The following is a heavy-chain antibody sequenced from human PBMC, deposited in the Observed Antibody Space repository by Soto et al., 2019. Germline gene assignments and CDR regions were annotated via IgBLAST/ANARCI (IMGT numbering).Heavy chain of an antibody. J-gene: IGHJ6*02. CDR1: GFTFSSYS. Sequence: GGSLRLSCAASGFTFSSYSMNWVRQAPGKGLEWVSSISSSSYIYYADSVKGRFTISRDNAKNSLYLQMNSLRAEDTAVYYCARDHRWLQRPGYYGMDVWGQGTTVTVSS. D-gene: IGHD5-12*01. CDR2: ISSSSYI. V-gene: IGHV3-21*01. CDR3: ARDHRWLQRPGYYGMDV.